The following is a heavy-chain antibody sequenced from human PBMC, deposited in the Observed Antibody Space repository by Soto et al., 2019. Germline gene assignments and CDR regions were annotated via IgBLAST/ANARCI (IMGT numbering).Heavy chain of an antibody. CDR3: AKDRVYCSSTSCSDLYYYYMDV. J-gene: IGHJ6*03. CDR1: GFTFSSYA. V-gene: IGHV3-23*01. Sequence: EVQLLESGGGLVQPGGSLRLSCAASGFTFSSYAMSWVRQAPGKGLEWVSAISGSGGSTYYADSVKGRFTISRDNSKNTLDLQMNSLRDEDTAVYYCAKDRVYCSSTSCSDLYYYYMDVWGKGTTVTVSS. CDR2: ISGSGGST. D-gene: IGHD2-2*01.